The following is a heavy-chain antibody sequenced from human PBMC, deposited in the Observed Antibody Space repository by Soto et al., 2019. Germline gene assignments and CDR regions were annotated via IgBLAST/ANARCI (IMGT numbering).Heavy chain of an antibody. CDR3: ARAFDI. J-gene: IGHJ3*02. V-gene: IGHV3-48*01. Sequence: EVQLVESGGGLVQPGGSLRLSCAASGFSFNNYNMNWVRQAPGKGLEWVSYISSSSGTIYYADSVKGRFIISRDNAKNSLYLQMNSLRADDTAVYYCARAFDIWGQGTMVTVSS. CDR1: GFSFNNYN. CDR2: ISSSSGTI.